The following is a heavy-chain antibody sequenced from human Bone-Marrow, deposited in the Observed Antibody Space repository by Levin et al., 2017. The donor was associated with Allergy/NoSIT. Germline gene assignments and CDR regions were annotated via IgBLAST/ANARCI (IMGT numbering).Heavy chain of an antibody. CDR2: IYYSGST. CDR3: ARESYYYDSSGYSDLNWFDP. CDR1: GGSISSSSYY. D-gene: IGHD3-22*01. V-gene: IGHV4-39*07. Sequence: SETLSLTCTVSGGSISSSSYYWGWIRQPPGKGLEWIGSIYYSGSTYYNPSLKSRVTISVDTSKNQFSLKLSSVTAADTAVYYCARESYYYDSSGYSDLNWFDPWGQGTLVTVSS. J-gene: IGHJ5*02.